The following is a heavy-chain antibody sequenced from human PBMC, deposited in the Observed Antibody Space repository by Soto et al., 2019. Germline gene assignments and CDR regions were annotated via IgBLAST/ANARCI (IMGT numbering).Heavy chain of an antibody. CDR2: ISYDGSNK. Sequence: PGGSLRLSCAASGFTFSSYGMHWVRQAPGKGLEWVAVISYDGSNKYYADSVKGRFTISRDNSKNTLYLQMNSLRAEDTAVCYCAKSLRPVWGQGTTVTVSS. D-gene: IGHD6-6*01. J-gene: IGHJ6*02. CDR1: GFTFSSYG. V-gene: IGHV3-30*18. CDR3: AKSLRPV.